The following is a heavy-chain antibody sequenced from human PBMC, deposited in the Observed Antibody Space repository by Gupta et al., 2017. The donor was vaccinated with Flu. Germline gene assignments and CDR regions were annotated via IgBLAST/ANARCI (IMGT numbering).Heavy chain of an antibody. D-gene: IGHD3-22*01. J-gene: IGHJ5*02. V-gene: IGHV1-46*03. CDR2: INPSGGST. CDR1: TSYY. Sequence: TSYYMHWVRQAPGQGLEWMGIINPSGGSTTYAQKGQGRVTMTRDTSTSTVYMELSRLRYEDTAVYYCSRGDSYYYDSGTYYACCDPGGQGTLGTVSS. CDR3: SRGDSYYYDSGTYYACCDP.